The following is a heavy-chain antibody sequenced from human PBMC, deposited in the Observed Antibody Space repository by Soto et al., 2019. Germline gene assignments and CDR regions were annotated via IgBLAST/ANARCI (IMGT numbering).Heavy chain of an antibody. J-gene: IGHJ4*02. V-gene: IGHV5-51*01. D-gene: IGHD6-13*01. CDR2: IYPGDSDT. Sequence: GESLKVSCQGSGYSFTTYWIGWVRQMPGKGLEWMGIIYPGDSDTRYSPSFQGQVTISADKSFSTAFLQWSSLKASDTAKYYCARSESSTWNFDYWGQGTLVTVSS. CDR1: GYSFTTYW. CDR3: ARSESSTWNFDY.